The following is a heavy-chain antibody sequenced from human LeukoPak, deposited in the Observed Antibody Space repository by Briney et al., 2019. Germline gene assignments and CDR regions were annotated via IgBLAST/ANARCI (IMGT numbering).Heavy chain of an antibody. V-gene: IGHV3-21*01. CDR2: ISSSSSYI. Sequence: KPGGSLRFSCAASGLTFSSYSMNWVRQAPGKGLEWVSSISSSSSYIYYADSVKGRFTISRDNAKNSLYLQMNSLRAEDTAVYYCARDKGSDLGIPPYYYMDVWGKGTTVTVSS. CDR3: ARDKGSDLGIPPYYYMDV. J-gene: IGHJ6*03. CDR1: GLTFSSYS. D-gene: IGHD1-14*01.